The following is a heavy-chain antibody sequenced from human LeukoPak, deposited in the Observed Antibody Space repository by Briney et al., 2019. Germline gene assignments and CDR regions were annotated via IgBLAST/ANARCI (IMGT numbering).Heavy chain of an antibody. J-gene: IGHJ6*02. CDR2: IYPGDSDT. V-gene: IGHV5-51*01. CDR3: ARHKLESGGSYYYYGMDV. CDR1: GYSFTNYW. Sequence: GESLKISCKGSGYSFTNYWIGWVRQMPGKGLEWMGIIYPGDSDTRYSPSFQGQVTISADKSISTAYLQWSSLKASDTAMYYCARHKLESGGSYYYYGMDVWGQGTTVTVSS. D-gene: IGHD1-1*01.